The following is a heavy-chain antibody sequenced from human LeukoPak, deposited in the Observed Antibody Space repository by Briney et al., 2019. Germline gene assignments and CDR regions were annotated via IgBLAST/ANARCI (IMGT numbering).Heavy chain of an antibody. CDR1: GGSISSYY. CDR2: IYTSGST. CDR3: ARVVAGYSSGLGLYWYFDL. V-gene: IGHV4-4*07. D-gene: IGHD6-19*01. J-gene: IGHJ2*01. Sequence: SETLSLTCTVSGGSISSYYWSWIRQPAGKGLEWIGRIYTSGSTNYNPSLKSRVTMSVDTPKNQFSLKLSSVTAADTAVYYCARVVAGYSSGLGLYWYFDLWGRGTLVTVSS.